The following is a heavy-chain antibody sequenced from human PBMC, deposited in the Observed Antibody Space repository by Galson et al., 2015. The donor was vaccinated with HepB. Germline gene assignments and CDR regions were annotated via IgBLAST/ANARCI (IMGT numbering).Heavy chain of an antibody. CDR1: GFSVSTNY. Sequence: SLRLSCAASGFSVSTNYMSWVRQAPGKGLEWVSVIHSGGSTYYADSVKGRFTISRDLSKNTLYLQMNSLRAEDTAVYYCARDRRQAGGDWYFDLWGRGTLVTVSS. D-gene: IGHD3-10*01. CDR3: ARDRRQAGGDWYFDL. J-gene: IGHJ2*01. V-gene: IGHV3-66*02. CDR2: IHSGGST.